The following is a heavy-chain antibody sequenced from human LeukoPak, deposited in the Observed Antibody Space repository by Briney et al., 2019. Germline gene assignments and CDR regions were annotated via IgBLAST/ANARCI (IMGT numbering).Heavy chain of an antibody. D-gene: IGHD1-26*01. J-gene: IGHJ5*02. CDR2: INHSGST. V-gene: IGHV4-34*01. CDR1: GGSFSGYY. CDR3: ARSIVGANWFDP. Sequence: PSETPSLTCAVYGGSFSGYYWSWIRQPPGKGLEWIGEINHSGSTNYNPSLKSRVTISVDTSKNQFSLKLSSVTAADTAVYYCARSIVGANWFDPWGQGTLVTVSS.